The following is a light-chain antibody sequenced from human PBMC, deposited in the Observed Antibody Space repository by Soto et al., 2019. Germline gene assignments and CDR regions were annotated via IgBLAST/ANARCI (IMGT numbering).Light chain of an antibody. J-gene: IGLJ3*02. CDR1: SSDVGAYHS. CDR2: DVS. CDR3: SSFTDTGTVM. V-gene: IGLV2-14*03. Sequence: QSALTQPASVSGSPGQSFTIPCTGSSSDVGAYHSVSWYQQHPGKAPKLIIFDVSNRPSGVSNRFSGSKSGNTASLTISGLQAEDEADYYCSSFTDTGTVMFGGGTKLNVL.